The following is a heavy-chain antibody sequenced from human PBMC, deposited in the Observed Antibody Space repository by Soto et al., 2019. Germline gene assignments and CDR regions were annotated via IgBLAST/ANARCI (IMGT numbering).Heavy chain of an antibody. Sequence: GGSLRLSCAASGFTFSSYGMHWVRQAPGKGLEWVAVISYDGSNKYYADSVKGRFTISRDNSKNTLYLQMNSLRAEDTAVYYCAKDRDNVVVVAATPEYYGMDVWGQWTTVTVSS. D-gene: IGHD2-15*01. J-gene: IGHJ6*02. V-gene: IGHV3-30*18. CDR3: AKDRDNVVVVAATPEYYGMDV. CDR2: ISYDGSNK. CDR1: GFTFSSYG.